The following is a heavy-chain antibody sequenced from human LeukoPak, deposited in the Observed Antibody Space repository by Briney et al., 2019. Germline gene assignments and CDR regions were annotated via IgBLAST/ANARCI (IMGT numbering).Heavy chain of an antibody. D-gene: IGHD2-8*01. CDR2: INHSGST. V-gene: IGHV4-34*01. CDR3: ARVGVASLTDAFDI. Sequence: SETLSLTCAVYGGSFSGYYWSWIRQPPGKGLEWIGEINHSGSTNYNPSLKSRVTISVDTSKNQFSLKLSSVTAADTAVYYCARVGVASLTDAFDIWGQGTMVTVSS. J-gene: IGHJ3*02. CDR1: GGSFSGYY.